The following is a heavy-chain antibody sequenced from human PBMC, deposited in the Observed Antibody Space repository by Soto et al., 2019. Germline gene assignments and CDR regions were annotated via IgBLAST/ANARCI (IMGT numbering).Heavy chain of an antibody. CDR2: TYYRSKWDY. CDR3: ARLIGNSWLDS. D-gene: IGHD2-8*01. J-gene: IGHJ5*01. CDR1: GDSVSTNSAT. V-gene: IGHV6-1*01. Sequence: QVQLQQSGPGLVKPSQTLSLTCAISGDSVSTNSATWDWIRQSPSRGLEWLGRTYYRSKWDYDYAASVKGRININPDTSNNQVYLHLDSVTPDDTAVYYCARLIGNSWLDSWGQGTLVTVSS.